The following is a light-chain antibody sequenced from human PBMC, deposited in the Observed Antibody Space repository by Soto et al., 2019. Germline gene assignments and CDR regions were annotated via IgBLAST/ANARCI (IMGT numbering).Light chain of an antibody. CDR2: DVS. Sequence: IEMTVYPPSLSVTVGDRVTITCKASQDISNYLHWFQQKPGKAPQLLIFDVSNLQTGVPSRFSGGGSGTDFALTISRLEPEDRPTDDCQLYDSHPLTLGHGTRLEIK. CDR1: QDISNY. J-gene: IGKJ5*01. CDR3: QLYDSHPLT. V-gene: IGKV1-33*01.